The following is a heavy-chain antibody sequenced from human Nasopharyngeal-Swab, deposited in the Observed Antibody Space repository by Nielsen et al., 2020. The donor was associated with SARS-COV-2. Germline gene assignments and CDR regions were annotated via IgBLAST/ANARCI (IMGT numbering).Heavy chain of an antibody. CDR2: ISYDGSNK. CDR3: AREYHLAFDI. V-gene: IGHV3-30*03. D-gene: IGHD2-2*01. CDR1: GFTFSSYG. Sequence: GESLKISCAASGFTFSSYGMHWVRQAPGKGLEWVAVISYDGSNKYYADSVKGRFTVSRDNSKNTLYLQMNSLRAEDMAVYYCAREYHLAFDIWGQGTMVTVSS. J-gene: IGHJ3*02.